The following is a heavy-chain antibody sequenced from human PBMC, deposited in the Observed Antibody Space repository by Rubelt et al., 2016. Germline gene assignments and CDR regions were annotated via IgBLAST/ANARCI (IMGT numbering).Heavy chain of an antibody. D-gene: IGHD3/OR15-3a*01. CDR2: INHSGST. J-gene: IGHJ4*02. Sequence: QLQLQESGPGLVKPSETLSLTCAVYGGSFSGYYWSWIRQPPGKGLEWIGEINHSGSTNYNPSLKSRVTISVDTSKNQFSLKLSSVTAADTAVYYCARGLGGYFDYWGQGTLVTVSS. CDR1: GGSFSGYY. CDR3: ARGLGGYFDY. V-gene: IGHV4-34*10.